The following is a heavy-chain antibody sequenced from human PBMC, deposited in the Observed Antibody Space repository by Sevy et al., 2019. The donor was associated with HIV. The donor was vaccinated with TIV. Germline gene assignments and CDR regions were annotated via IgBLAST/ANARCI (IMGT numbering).Heavy chain of an antibody. Sequence: GGSLRLSCAASGFTVSSNYMSWVRQAPGKGLEWVSVIYSGGSTYYADSVKGRFTISRDNSTNTLYLQMNSLRAEDTAVYYCAGGRDGYNYVAYWGQGTLVTVSS. V-gene: IGHV3-53*01. D-gene: IGHD5-12*01. CDR1: GFTVSSNY. CDR2: IYSGGST. J-gene: IGHJ4*02. CDR3: AGGRDGYNYVAY.